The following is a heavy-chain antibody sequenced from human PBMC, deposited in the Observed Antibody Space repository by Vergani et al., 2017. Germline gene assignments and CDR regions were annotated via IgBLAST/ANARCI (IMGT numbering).Heavy chain of an antibody. CDR3: ARPRDILTDYTPGYFDL. V-gene: IGHV1-2*02. Sequence: QVQLVQSGAEVKKPGASVKVSCKASGYTFTDYYMHWVRQAPGQGLQWMGWINPNSGGTNYAQKFQGRVTMTRDTSISTAYMELSNLRSDDTAVYYCARPRDILTDYTPGYFDLWGRGTLVTVSS. CDR1: GYTFTDYY. J-gene: IGHJ2*01. D-gene: IGHD3-9*01. CDR2: INPNSGGT.